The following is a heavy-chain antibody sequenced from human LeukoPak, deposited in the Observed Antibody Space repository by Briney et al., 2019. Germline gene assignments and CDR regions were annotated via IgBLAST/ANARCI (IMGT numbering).Heavy chain of an antibody. D-gene: IGHD3-10*01. CDR2: IKEDGTTK. Sequence: GGSLRLSCAASGFTLSASWMTWVRQAPGKGLDWVANIKEDGTTKNYVDSVRGRFTISRDNAEKSLYLQMTSLRAEDTAVYYCARDAGSNALDIWGQGTMVTVSS. V-gene: IGHV3-7*01. CDR1: GFTLSASW. CDR3: ARDAGSNALDI. J-gene: IGHJ3*02.